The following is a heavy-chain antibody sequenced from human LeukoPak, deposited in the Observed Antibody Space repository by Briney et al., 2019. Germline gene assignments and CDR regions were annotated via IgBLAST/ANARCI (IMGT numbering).Heavy chain of an antibody. J-gene: IGHJ3*02. D-gene: IGHD4-11*01. CDR2: IYYSGST. CDR1: GGSNSSYY. CDR3: ARELQDVFDI. Sequence: PSETLSLTCTVSGGSNSSYYWSWIRQPPGKGLEWIGYIYYSGSTNYNPSLKSRVTISVGTSKNQFSLKLSSVTAADTAFYYCARELQDVFDIWGQGTMVTVSS. V-gene: IGHV4-59*01.